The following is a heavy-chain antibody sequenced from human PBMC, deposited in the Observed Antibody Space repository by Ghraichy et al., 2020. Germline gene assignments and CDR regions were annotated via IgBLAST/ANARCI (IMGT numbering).Heavy chain of an antibody. J-gene: IGHJ4*02. CDR1: GYTFTSYD. CDR2: MNPNSGNT. V-gene: IGHV1-8*01. CDR3: ARGSQGYYDFWSGYYYRDRPFDY. Sequence: ASVKVSCKASGYTFTSYDINWVRQATGQGLEWMGWMNPNSGNTGYAQKFQGRVTMTRNTSISTAYMELSSLRSEDTAVYYCARGSQGYYDFWSGYYYRDRPFDYWGQGTLVTVSS. D-gene: IGHD3-3*01.